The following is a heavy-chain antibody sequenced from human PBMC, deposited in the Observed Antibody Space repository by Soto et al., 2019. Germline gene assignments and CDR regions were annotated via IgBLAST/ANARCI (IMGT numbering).Heavy chain of an antibody. CDR1: GLTFSRYA. V-gene: IGHV3-23*01. CDR3: ASGRFLERGPSPEVDY. J-gene: IGHJ4*02. Sequence: PGGPLRLSCAASGLTFSRYAMSWVRQAPGKGLEWVSAIRGSGGSTYYEDSVKGRFTISRDNSKDTLYLQMNSMSAGDRAGNYCASGRFLERGPSPEVDYWGQGTLVTFSS. CDR2: IRGSGGST. D-gene: IGHD3-3*01.